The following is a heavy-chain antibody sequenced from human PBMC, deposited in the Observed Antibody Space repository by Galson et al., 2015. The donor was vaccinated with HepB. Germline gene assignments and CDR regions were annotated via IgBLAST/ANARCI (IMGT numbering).Heavy chain of an antibody. V-gene: IGHV3-73*01. CDR3: SGHEVVCRGGRCNESYAMDV. CDR2: IRTKANNYAT. J-gene: IGHJ6*02. D-gene: IGHD2-15*01. CDR1: GFTFSGSA. Sequence: SLRLSCAASGFTFSGSAIHWVRQASGKGLQWVGHIRTKANNYATAYAASVEGRFSISREDSKNMAYPQMNSLKTEDTAVYYCSGHEVVCRGGRCNESYAMDVWGQGTTVTVSS.